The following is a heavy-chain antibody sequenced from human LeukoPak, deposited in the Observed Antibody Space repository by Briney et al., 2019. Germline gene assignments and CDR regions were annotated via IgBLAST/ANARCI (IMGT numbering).Heavy chain of an antibody. CDR2: ISYSGST. J-gene: IGHJ4*02. D-gene: IGHD1-7*01. V-gene: IGHV4-59*01. CDR3: AREDGYINPWNYY. CDR1: GGSFSSYY. Sequence: ETLYLPCNVSGGSFSSYYWSWIRQPPGKGLEWIGYISYSGSTNYNPSLKSRVTISVDTSKNQFSLKMRSVTAADTAVYYCAREDGYINPWNYYWGQGRLVTVSS.